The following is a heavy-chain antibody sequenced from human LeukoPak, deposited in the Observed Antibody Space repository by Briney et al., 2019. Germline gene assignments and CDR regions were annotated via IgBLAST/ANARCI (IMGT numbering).Heavy chain of an antibody. Sequence: ASVKVSCKASGYTFTSYDINWVRQAPGQGLEWMGIINPSGGSTSYAQKFQGRVTMTRDTSTSTVYMELSSLRSEDTAAYYCARDFIRHYYDSSGYYGYWGQGTLVTVSS. V-gene: IGHV1-46*01. J-gene: IGHJ4*02. D-gene: IGHD3-22*01. CDR2: INPSGGST. CDR3: ARDFIRHYYDSSGYYGY. CDR1: GYTFTSYD.